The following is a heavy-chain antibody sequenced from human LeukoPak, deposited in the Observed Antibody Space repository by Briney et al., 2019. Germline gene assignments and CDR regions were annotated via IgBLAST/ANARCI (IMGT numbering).Heavy chain of an antibody. Sequence: GASVKVSCKASGYTFTSYAMHWVRQAPGQRLEWMGWINAGNGNTKYSQKFQGRVTITRDTSASTAYMELSSLRSEDTAVYYCARDPGHGSGSRYYFDYWGQGTLVTVSS. CDR1: GYTFTSYA. CDR2: INAGNGNT. J-gene: IGHJ4*02. CDR3: ARDPGHGSGSRYYFDY. D-gene: IGHD3-10*01. V-gene: IGHV1-3*01.